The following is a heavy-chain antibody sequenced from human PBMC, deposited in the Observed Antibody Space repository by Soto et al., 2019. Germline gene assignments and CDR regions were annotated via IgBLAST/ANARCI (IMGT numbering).Heavy chain of an antibody. CDR3: AKAKDGSGSYSIISPRYYYYYMDV. V-gene: IGHV3-23*01. Sequence: GGSLRLSCAASGFTFSSYAMSWVRQAPGKGLEWVSAISGSGGSTYYADSVKGRFTISRDNSKNTLYLQMNSLRAEDTAVYYCAKAKDGSGSYSIISPRYYYYYMDVWGKGTTVTVSS. CDR1: GFTFSSYA. D-gene: IGHD3-10*01. J-gene: IGHJ6*03. CDR2: ISGSGGST.